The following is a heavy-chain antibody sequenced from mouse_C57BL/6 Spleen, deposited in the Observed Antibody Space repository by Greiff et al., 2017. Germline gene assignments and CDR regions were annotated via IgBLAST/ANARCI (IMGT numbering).Heavy chain of an antibody. V-gene: IGHV2-9-1*01. D-gene: IGHD1-1*01. Sequence: VQLKESGPGLVAPSQSLTITCTASGFSLTSYAISWVRQPPGKGLEWLGVIWTGGGTNYNSALISSLNISKDNSKSQVFLKMTSLQTDDTARYYCASSSQPYYAMDYWGQGTSVTVSS. J-gene: IGHJ4*01. CDR2: IWTGGGT. CDR1: GFSLTSYA. CDR3: ASSSQPYYAMDY.